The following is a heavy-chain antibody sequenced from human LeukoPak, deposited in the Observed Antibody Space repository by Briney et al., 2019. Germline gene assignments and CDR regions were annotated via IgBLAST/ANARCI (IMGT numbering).Heavy chain of an antibody. CDR3: AKAERYYDFWSGYYTGYYFDY. CDR1: GFTFNTYG. J-gene: IGHJ4*02. D-gene: IGHD3-3*01. CDR2: ISGSGGAT. V-gene: IGHV3-23*01. Sequence: GGTLRLSCAASGFTFNTYGMSWVRQAPGKGLEWVSGISGSGGATYYADSVKGRFTISRDDPHNTLYLQMNSLRAEDTAVYYCAKAERYYDFWSGYYTGYYFDYWGQGTLVTVSS.